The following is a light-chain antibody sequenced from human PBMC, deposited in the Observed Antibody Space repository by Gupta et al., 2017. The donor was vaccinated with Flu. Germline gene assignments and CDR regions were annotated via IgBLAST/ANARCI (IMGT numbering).Light chain of an antibody. CDR2: DAS. V-gene: IGKV3-11*01. J-gene: IGKJ3*01. CDR3: QQRSYWL. Sequence: EIVLTQSPATLSLSPGERATLSCRASQSVSSYLAWYQQKPGQAPRLLIYDASNRATGIPARFSGSGSGTDFTLTISSLEPEDFAVYYCQQRSYWLFGPGTKVDIK. CDR1: QSVSSY.